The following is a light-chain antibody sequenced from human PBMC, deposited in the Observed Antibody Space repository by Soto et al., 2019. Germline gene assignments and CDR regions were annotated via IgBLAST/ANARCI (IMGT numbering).Light chain of an antibody. V-gene: IGKV3-20*01. CDR1: HIVGSSH. Sequence: ETVLTQSPGTLSLSPGERATLSRRASHIVGSSHLAWYQQKPGQAPRLLIYGASSRATGVPDRFSGSGSGTDFTLTISRLEPEDSAVYYCQQYVGWTFGQGTKVEIK. J-gene: IGKJ1*01. CDR3: QQYVGWT. CDR2: GAS.